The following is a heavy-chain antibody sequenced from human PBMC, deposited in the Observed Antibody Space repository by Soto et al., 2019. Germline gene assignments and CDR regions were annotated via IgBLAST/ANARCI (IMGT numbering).Heavy chain of an antibody. CDR2: IIPIFGTA. Sequence: SVKVSCKXSGGTFSSYAISWVRQAPGQGLEWMGGIIPIFGTANYAQKFQGRVTITADESTSTAYMELSSLRSEDTAVYYCARERITIFGVVNDAFDIWGQGTMVTVSS. CDR1: GGTFSSYA. V-gene: IGHV1-69*13. D-gene: IGHD3-3*01. CDR3: ARERITIFGVVNDAFDI. J-gene: IGHJ3*02.